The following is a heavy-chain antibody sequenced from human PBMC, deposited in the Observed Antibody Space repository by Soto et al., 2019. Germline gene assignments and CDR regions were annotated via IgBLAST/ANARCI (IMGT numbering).Heavy chain of an antibody. CDR3: ASEYCGGDCYSAARYGMDV. V-gene: IGHV1-3*01. D-gene: IGHD2-21*02. CDR1: GYTFTSYA. CDR2: INAGNGNT. J-gene: IGHJ6*02. Sequence: ASVKVSCKASGYTFTSYAMHWVRQAPGQRLEWMGWINAGNGNTKYSQKFQGRVTITRDTSASTAFMELSSLRSEDTAVYYCASEYCGGDCYSAARYGMDVWGQGTTVTVAS.